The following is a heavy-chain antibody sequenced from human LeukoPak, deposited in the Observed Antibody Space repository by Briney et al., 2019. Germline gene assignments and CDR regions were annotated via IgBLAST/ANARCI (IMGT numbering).Heavy chain of an antibody. CDR2: ISSSSYI. D-gene: IGHD1-26*01. J-gene: IGHJ4*02. V-gene: IGHV3-21*01. CDR3: AREYSGSYGTFDY. Sequence: GGSLRLSCAASGFTFSSYSMNWVRQAPGKGLEWVSSISSSSYIYYADSVKGRFTISRDNAKNSLYLQMNSLRAEDTAVYYCAREYSGSYGTFDYWGQGTLVTVSS. CDR1: GFTFSSYS.